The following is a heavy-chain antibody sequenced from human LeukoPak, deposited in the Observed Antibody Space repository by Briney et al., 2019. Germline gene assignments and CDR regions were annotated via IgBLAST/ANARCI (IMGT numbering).Heavy chain of an antibody. J-gene: IGHJ4*02. CDR1: GYTFTGYY. Sequence: ASVKVSCKASGYTFTGYYMHWVRQAPGQGLEWMEWINPNSGGTNYAQKFQGRVTMTRDTSISTAYMELSRLRSDDTAVYYCARDRIAARPLYYFDYWGQGTLVTVSS. V-gene: IGHV1-2*02. D-gene: IGHD6-6*01. CDR3: ARDRIAARPLYYFDY. CDR2: INPNSGGT.